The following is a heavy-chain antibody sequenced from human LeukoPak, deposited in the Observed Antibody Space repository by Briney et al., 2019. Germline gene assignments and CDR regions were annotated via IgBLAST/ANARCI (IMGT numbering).Heavy chain of an antibody. Sequence: PSETLSLTCTVSGGSISSSSYYWGWIRQPPGKGLEWIGSIYYSGSTYYNPSLKSRVTISVDTSKNQFSLKLSSVPAADTAVYYCASHTGFDTGKFGYWSQGTLVTVSS. D-gene: IGHD3-9*01. CDR3: ASHTGFDTGKFGY. J-gene: IGHJ4*02. CDR1: GGSISSSSYY. V-gene: IGHV4-39*01. CDR2: IYYSGST.